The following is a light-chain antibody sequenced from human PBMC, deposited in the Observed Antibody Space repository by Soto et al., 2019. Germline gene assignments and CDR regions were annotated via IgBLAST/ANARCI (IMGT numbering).Light chain of an antibody. Sequence: QSVLTQPPSASGTPGQRVTISCSGSSANIGTNSVNWYQQLPGTAPKLLIYNNDHRPSGVPDPFSGSKSGTSGSLAISGLQSEYEADYDCSGWDDSLSIVLFGGGTKLTVL. CDR1: SANIGTNS. CDR3: SGWDDSLSIVL. CDR2: NND. V-gene: IGLV1-44*01. J-gene: IGLJ2*01.